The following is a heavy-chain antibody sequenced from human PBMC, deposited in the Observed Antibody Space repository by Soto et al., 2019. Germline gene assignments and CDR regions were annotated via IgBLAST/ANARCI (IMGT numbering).Heavy chain of an antibody. CDR1: GYTFTSYW. CDR2: IYPGDSDT. V-gene: IGHV5-51*01. D-gene: IGHD6-19*01. CDR3: ARQDGSALYYFDY. J-gene: IGHJ4*02. Sequence: GESLKISCKGSGYTFTSYWIAWVRQMPGKGLEWMGIIYPGDSDTRYSPSFQGQVSISADKSISTAYLQWSSLKASDTAMYYCARQDGSALYYFDYWCQGPLVTVSS.